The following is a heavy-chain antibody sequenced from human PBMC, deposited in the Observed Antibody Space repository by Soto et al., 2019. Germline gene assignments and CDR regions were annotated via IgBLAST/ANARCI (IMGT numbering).Heavy chain of an antibody. CDR1: GFTFSSDA. CDR3: AKLSPYSSSAVGMGWFDP. J-gene: IGHJ5*02. CDR2: ISGSGGST. D-gene: IGHD6-6*01. Sequence: GGSLRVSCAASGFTFSSDAMSWVRQAPGKGLEWVSAISGSGGSTYYADSVKGRFTISRDNSKNTLYLQMNSLRAEDTAVYYCAKLSPYSSSAVGMGWFDPWGQGTLVTVS. V-gene: IGHV3-23*01.